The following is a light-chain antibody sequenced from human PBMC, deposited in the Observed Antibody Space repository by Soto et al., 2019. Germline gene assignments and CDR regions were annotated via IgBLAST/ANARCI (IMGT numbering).Light chain of an antibody. CDR1: QSVSNN. J-gene: IGKJ1*01. CDR3: QQYNNWPRGT. V-gene: IGKV3-15*01. Sequence: IVMTQSPASLSVSPGEGATLSCRASQSVSNNLAWYQQKPGQAPRLLIYGASTRATGIPARLSGSGSGTDFTLTISSLQSEDFAVYYCQQYNNWPRGTLGQGTKVEIK. CDR2: GAS.